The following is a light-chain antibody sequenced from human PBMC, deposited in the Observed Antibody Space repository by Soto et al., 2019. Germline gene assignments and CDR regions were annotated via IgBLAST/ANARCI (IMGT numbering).Light chain of an antibody. CDR3: QQYNNWPPWT. V-gene: IGKV3D-15*01. Sequence: EIVLTQSPGTLSLSPGERATLSCRASQSVIGRQLAWYQHKPGQAPRLLMFGVSNSATGIPDRFTGSGSGTEFTLTINNLQSEDFAVYYCQQYNNWPPWTFGQGTKVDIK. CDR1: QSVIGRQ. CDR2: GVS. J-gene: IGKJ1*01.